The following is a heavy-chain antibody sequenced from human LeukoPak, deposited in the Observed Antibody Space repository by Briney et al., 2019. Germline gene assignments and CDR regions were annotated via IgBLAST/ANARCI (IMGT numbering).Heavy chain of an antibody. CDR3: AKDDRGNEAPFDY. CDR1: GFTFSSYA. Sequence: GRSLRLSCAASGFTFSSYAMHWVRQAPGKGLEWVAVISYDGSNKYYADSVKGRFTISRDNSKNTLHLQMNSLRAEDTAVYCCAKDDRGNEAPFDYWGQGTLVTVSS. J-gene: IGHJ4*02. CDR2: ISYDGSNK. V-gene: IGHV3-30-3*01.